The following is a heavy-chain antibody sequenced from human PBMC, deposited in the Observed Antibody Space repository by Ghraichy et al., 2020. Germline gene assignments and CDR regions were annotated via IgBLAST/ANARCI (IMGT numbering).Heavy chain of an antibody. CDR3: ARVRGYNYGLFDY. V-gene: IGHV4-61*01. CDR1: GGSVNSGTYS. D-gene: IGHD5-18*01. CDR2: IFYSGST. Sequence: GSLRLSCSVSGGSVNSGTYSWSWIRQPPGKGLEWIGYIFYSGSTNYNPSLKSRVTISVDTSKNQFSLRLSSVTAADTAVYFCARVRGYNYGLFDYWGQGTLVTVSS. J-gene: IGHJ4*02.